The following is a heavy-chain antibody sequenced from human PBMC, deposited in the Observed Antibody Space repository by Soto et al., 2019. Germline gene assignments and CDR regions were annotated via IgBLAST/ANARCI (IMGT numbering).Heavy chain of an antibody. D-gene: IGHD1-1*01. CDR1: GYTFTSYD. Sequence: ASVKVSCKASGYTFTSYDINWVRQATGQGLEWMGWMNPNSGNTGYAQKFQGRVTMTRNTSISTAYMELSSLRSEDTAVYYCASGGATGTTLGVWGKGTTVTVSS. V-gene: IGHV1-8*02. CDR3: ASGGATGTTLGV. J-gene: IGHJ6*04. CDR2: MNPNSGNT.